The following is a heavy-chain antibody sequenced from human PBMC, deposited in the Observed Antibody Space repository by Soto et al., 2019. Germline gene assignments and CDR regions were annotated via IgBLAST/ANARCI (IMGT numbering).Heavy chain of an antibody. CDR3: ARGTDYYDSGIDYGVPTVYPDWFDR. D-gene: IGHD3-10*01. V-gene: IGHV3-48*02. CDR2: ISLSSDTI. J-gene: IGHJ5*02. CDR1: GFTFSAYS. Sequence: GGSLRLSCAASGFTFSAYSMNWVRQAPGRGLEWVSYISLSSDTIYYADSVKGRFTISRDNAKDSLYLQMDGLRDEDTAIYYCARGTDYYDSGIDYGVPTVYPDWFDRWSQGTLVTVSS.